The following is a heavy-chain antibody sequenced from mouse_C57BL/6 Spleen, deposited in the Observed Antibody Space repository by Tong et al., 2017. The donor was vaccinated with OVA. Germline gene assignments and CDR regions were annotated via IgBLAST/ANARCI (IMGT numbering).Heavy chain of an antibody. Sequence: EVQLQESGPGLAKPSQTLSLTCSVTGYSITSDYWNWIRKFPGNKLEYMGYISYSGSTYYNPSLKSRISITRDTSKNQYYLQLKPVTSEDTATYDCARVATVVVEAMDYWGQGTSVTVSS. CDR3: ARVATVVVEAMDY. CDR2: ISYSGST. CDR1: GYSITSDY. V-gene: IGHV3-8*01. D-gene: IGHD1-1*01. J-gene: IGHJ4*01.